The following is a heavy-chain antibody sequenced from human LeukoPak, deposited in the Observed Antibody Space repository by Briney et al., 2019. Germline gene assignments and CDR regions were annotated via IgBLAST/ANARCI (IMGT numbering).Heavy chain of an antibody. V-gene: IGHV1-8*03. CDR1: GYTFTGYD. J-gene: IGHJ6*03. Sequence: ASVKVSCQASGYTFTGYDINWVRQATGQGLEWMGWMNPNSGNTGYAQKFQGRVTITRNTSISTAYMELSSLRSEDTAVYYCARGGSYSSSWYWVNYHYYMDVWGKGTTVTVSS. CDR2: MNPNSGNT. CDR3: ARGGSYSSSWYWVNYHYYMDV. D-gene: IGHD6-13*01.